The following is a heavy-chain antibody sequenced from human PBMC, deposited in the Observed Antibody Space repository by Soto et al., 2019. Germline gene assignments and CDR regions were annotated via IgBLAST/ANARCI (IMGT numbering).Heavy chain of an antibody. CDR3: AKSVYNWNDGFFDY. Sequence: GESLKISCAASGFTFSTYVMHWVRQAPGKGLEWVAVISYDGNNKYYADSVKGRFTISRDNSKNTLYLQMSSLRAEDTAVYYCAKSVYNWNDGFFDYWGQGTLVTVSS. CDR2: ISYDGNNK. CDR1: GFTFSTYV. D-gene: IGHD1-1*01. V-gene: IGHV3-30*18. J-gene: IGHJ4*02.